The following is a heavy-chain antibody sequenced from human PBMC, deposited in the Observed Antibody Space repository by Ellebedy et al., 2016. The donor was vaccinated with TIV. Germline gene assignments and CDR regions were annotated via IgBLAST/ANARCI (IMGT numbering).Heavy chain of an antibody. D-gene: IGHD6-13*01. CDR3: AGSSDWYPSPDY. J-gene: IGHJ4*02. Sequence: GESLKISXAASGFTFSDYYMSWIRQAPGKGLEWVSTIGATRGNTYYADSAESFKGRFTIYRDNSEGTLFLHMNSLGAEDTAVYFCAGSSDWYPSPDYWGQGTLVTVSS. CDR1: GFTFSDYY. CDR2: IGATRGNT. V-gene: IGHV3-23*01.